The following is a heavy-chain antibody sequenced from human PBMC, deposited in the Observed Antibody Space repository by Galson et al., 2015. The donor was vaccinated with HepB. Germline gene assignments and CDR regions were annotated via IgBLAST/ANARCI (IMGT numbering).Heavy chain of an antibody. CDR3: ARARGAGAGDYENWYLDF. V-gene: IGHV3-30*04. CDR2: VSSNGGYT. CDR1: GFTFSSHP. Sequence: SLRLSCAASGFTFSSHPMHWVRQAPGKGLEWVAVVSSNGGYTNHADSEKGRFTISRDNSKNTLSIQMNSLRPDDTAVYFCARARGAGAGDYENWYLDFWGRGTLVTVSS. J-gene: IGHJ2*01. D-gene: IGHD4-17*01.